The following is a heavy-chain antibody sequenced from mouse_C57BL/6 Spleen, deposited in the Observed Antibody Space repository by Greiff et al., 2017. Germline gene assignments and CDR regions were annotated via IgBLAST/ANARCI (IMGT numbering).Heavy chain of an antibody. CDR2: IDPGSGGT. CDR3: AREDTSVVLTYFDY. CDR1: GYAFTKYL. J-gene: IGHJ2*01. V-gene: IGHV1-54*01. Sequence: VKLEQSGAELVRPGASVKVSCKASGYAFTKYLIEWVKQRPGQGLEWIGVIDPGSGGTNYNENVKCKATLTADKSSSNAYMKLSSVTSEDSAVYFCAREDTSVVLTYFDYWGQGTTLTVSS. D-gene: IGHD1-1*01.